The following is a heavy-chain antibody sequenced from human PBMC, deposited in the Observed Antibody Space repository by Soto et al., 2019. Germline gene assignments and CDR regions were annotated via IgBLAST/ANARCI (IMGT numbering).Heavy chain of an antibody. CDR3: ARSFSSGWSDAFDI. CDR1: GGSFSGYY. V-gene: IGHV4-34*01. Sequence: QVQLQQWGAGLLKPSETLSLTCAVYGGSFSGYYWSWIRQPPEKGLEWIGEINHSGSTNYNPSLKSRVTISVDTSKNQFSLKLSSVTAADTAVYYCARSFSSGWSDAFDIWGQGTMVTVSS. J-gene: IGHJ3*02. CDR2: INHSGST. D-gene: IGHD3-22*01.